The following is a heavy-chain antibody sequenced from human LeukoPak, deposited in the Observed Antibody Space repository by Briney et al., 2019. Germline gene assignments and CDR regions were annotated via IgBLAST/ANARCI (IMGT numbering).Heavy chain of an antibody. J-gene: IGHJ4*02. Sequence: SETLSLTCTVSGGSISSYYWSWIRQPPGKGLEWIGYIYYSGSTNYNPSLKSRVTISVDTSKNQFSLKLTSVTAADTAVFYCARFGFGAAFDYWGQGTLVTVSS. CDR2: IYYSGST. CDR3: ARFGFGAAFDY. V-gene: IGHV4-59*12. D-gene: IGHD3-3*01. CDR1: GGSISSYY.